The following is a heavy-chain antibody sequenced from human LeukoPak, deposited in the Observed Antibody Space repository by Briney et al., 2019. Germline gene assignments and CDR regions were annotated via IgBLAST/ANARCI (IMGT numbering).Heavy chain of an antibody. D-gene: IGHD3-22*01. Sequence: RASVKVSCKASGYTFTGYYMHWVRQAPGQGLEWMGWINPNSGGTNYAQKFQGRVTMTRDTSISTAYMELSRLRSDDTAVYYCARDQYYYDSSGYYRFDYWGQGTLVTVSS. CDR2: INPNSGGT. CDR3: ARDQYYYDSSGYYRFDY. V-gene: IGHV1-2*02. J-gene: IGHJ4*02. CDR1: GYTFTGYY.